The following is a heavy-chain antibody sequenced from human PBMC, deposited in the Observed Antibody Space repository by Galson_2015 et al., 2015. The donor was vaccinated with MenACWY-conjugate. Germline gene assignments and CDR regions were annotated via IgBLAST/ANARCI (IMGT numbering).Heavy chain of an antibody. V-gene: IGHV3-21*04. CDR3: ARWVAVKMIEY. CDR1: GFTFSDYS. Sequence: TLRLSCAASGFTFSDYSMNWVRQAPGKGLEWVSCIGGRGNYISYADSVKGRFTISRDNAENSLYLQMDSLRVEDTAVYYCARWVAVKMIEYCGQGTLVTVSS. D-gene: IGHD6-19*01. J-gene: IGHJ4*02. CDR2: IGGRGNYI.